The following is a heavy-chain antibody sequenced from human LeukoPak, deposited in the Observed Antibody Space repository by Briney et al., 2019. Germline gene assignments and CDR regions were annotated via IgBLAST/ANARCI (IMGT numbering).Heavy chain of an antibody. CDR1: GGSISSHF. D-gene: IGHD2-15*01. CDR3: ARHRGDGSGQYIFDY. Sequence: SETLSLTCNVSGGSISSHFWSWIRQPPGKGLEWIGYIFYSGTTNYNPPLKSRVTISVDMSKNQFSLKLRSVTAADTAVYYCARHRGDGSGQYIFDYWGQGALVTVSS. V-gene: IGHV4-59*11. J-gene: IGHJ4*02. CDR2: IFYSGTT.